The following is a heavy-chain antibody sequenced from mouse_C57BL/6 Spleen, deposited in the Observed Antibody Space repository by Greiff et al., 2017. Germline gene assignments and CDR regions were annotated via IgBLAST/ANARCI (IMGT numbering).Heavy chain of an antibody. CDR3: TRYYDSDAGY. V-gene: IGHV1-15*01. J-gene: IGHJ2*01. D-gene: IGHD2-4*01. CDR2: IDPETGGT. CDR1: GYTFTDYE. Sequence: VQLQQSGAELVRPGASVTLSCKASGYTFTDYEMHWVKQTPVHGLEWIGAIDPETGGTAYNQKFKGKAILTADKSSSTAYMELRSLTSEDSAVYYCTRYYDSDAGYWGQGTTLTVSS.